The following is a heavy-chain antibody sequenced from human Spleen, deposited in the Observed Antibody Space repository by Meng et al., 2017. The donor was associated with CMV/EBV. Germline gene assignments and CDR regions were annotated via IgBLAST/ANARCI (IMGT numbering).Heavy chain of an antibody. J-gene: IGHJ4*02. CDR1: GYTFTGYY. CDR3: ARDLWGSPRYIGVESSSWYLRD. Sequence: ASVKVSCKASGYTFTGYYMHWVRQAPGQGLEWMGWINPNSGGTNYAQKFQGRVTMTRDTSISTAYMELSRLRSDDTAVYYCARDLWGSPRYIGVESSSWYLRDWGQGTLVTVSS. D-gene: IGHD6-13*01. CDR2: INPNSGGT. V-gene: IGHV1-2*02.